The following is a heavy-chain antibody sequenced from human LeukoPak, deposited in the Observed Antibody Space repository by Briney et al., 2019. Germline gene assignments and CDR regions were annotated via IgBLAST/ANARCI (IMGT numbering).Heavy chain of an antibody. D-gene: IGHD2-15*01. Sequence: SVKVSCKASGGTFISCAISWVRQAPGQGLEWMGGIIPIFGTANYAQKFQGRVTITADESTSTAYMELSSLRSEDTAVYYCALLGVAPQNNWFDPWGQGTLVTVSS. CDR2: IIPIFGTA. V-gene: IGHV1-69*13. CDR3: ALLGVAPQNNWFDP. J-gene: IGHJ5*02. CDR1: GGTFISCA.